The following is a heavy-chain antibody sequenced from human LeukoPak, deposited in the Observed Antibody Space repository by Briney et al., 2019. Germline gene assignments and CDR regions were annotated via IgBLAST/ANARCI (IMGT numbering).Heavy chain of an antibody. Sequence: PGRSLRPSCAASLFTLCSYAMHGVRQAPGKGLGGGAVISYAGSNKYYADSAKGRFTISRDNSKNTLYLQMNSLRAEDTAVYYCARDQDPYSSGWYGGGFDYWGQGTLVTVSS. CDR3: ARDQDPYSSGWYGGGFDY. D-gene: IGHD6-19*01. CDR2: ISYAGSNK. J-gene: IGHJ4*02. CDR1: LFTLCSYA. V-gene: IGHV3-30-3*01.